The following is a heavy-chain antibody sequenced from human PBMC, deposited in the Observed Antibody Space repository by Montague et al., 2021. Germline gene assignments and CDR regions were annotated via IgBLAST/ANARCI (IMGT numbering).Heavy chain of an antibody. Sequence: SLRLSCAASGFTFSAYGVTWVRQAPGKGLEWVAVIHYGGAIYADSVKGRFTISRDDSKNMLYLQMNSLRAEDTALYYCVKGRSRLDYWGQGTLVTVSS. J-gene: IGHJ4*02. CDR3: VKGRSRLDY. CDR2: IHYGGAI. V-gene: IGHV3-23*03. D-gene: IGHD6-13*01. CDR1: GFTFSAYG.